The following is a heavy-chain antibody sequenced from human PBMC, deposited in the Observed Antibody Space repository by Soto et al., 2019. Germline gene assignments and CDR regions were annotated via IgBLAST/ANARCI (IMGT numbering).Heavy chain of an antibody. Sequence: SETLSLTCTVSGDSISRYFWSWIRQPPGKGLEWIGYIYHSGSTNYDPSFKSRLTISIDTSKNQFSLKLTSVTAADTAVYYCARVDSGYGPFHYWGQGALVTVSS. V-gene: IGHV4-59*01. CDR2: IYHSGST. D-gene: IGHD5-12*01. CDR1: GDSISRYF. J-gene: IGHJ4*02. CDR3: ARVDSGYGPFHY.